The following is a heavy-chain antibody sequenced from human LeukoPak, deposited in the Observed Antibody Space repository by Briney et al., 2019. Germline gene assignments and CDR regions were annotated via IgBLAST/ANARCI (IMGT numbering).Heavy chain of an antibody. Sequence: PGGSLRLSCAASGFTFSSYAMSWVRQAPGKGLEWVSAISGSGGSTYYADSVEGRFTISRDNSKYTVYLQMNSLRAEDTAVYYCAKVLLAAGSAEYFQEWGQGTLVTVSS. J-gene: IGHJ1*01. CDR1: GFTFSSYA. CDR2: ISGSGGST. CDR3: AKVLLAAGSAEYFQE. D-gene: IGHD6-13*01. V-gene: IGHV3-23*01.